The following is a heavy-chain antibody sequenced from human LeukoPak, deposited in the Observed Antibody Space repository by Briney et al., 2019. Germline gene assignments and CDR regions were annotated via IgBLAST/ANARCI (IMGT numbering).Heavy chain of an antibody. D-gene: IGHD6-6*01. CDR2: ISAYNGNT. CDR1: GYTFTSYG. Sequence: ASVKASCKATGYTFTSYGISWVRQAPGQGLEWMGWISAYNGNTNYAQKLQGRVTMTTDTSTSTAYMELRSLRSDDTAVYYCARKIAARRYYYYGMDVWGQGTTVTVSS. J-gene: IGHJ6*02. CDR3: ARKIAARRYYYYGMDV. V-gene: IGHV1-18*01.